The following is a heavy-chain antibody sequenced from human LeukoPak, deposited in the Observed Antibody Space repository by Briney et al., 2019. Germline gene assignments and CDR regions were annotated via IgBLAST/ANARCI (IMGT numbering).Heavy chain of an antibody. Sequence: PSETLSLTCTVSGYSISSGYYWGWIRQPPGKGLEWIGSIYHSGSTYYNPSLKGRVTISVDTSKNQFSLKLSSVTAADTAVYYCAREGYYYYDSSGYSYWGQGTLVTVSS. D-gene: IGHD3-22*01. V-gene: IGHV4-38-2*02. CDR3: AREGYYYYDSSGYSY. J-gene: IGHJ4*02. CDR1: GYSISSGYY. CDR2: IYHSGST.